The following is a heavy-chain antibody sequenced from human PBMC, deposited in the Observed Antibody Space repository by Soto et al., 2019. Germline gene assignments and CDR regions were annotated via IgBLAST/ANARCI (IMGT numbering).Heavy chain of an antibody. Sequence: QITLKESGPTLVKPTQTLTLTCTFSGFSLSTSGVVVGWIRQPPGKALEWLALVYWDDDKRHSPSLKSRLTSATDTSKNQVVMTSANMDAVDTATNYCTHLSGSITSCYFGLRGATFDPWGQGTLVTVSS. J-gene: IGHJ5*02. D-gene: IGHD2-2*01. CDR2: VYWDDDK. V-gene: IGHV2-5*02. CDR1: GFSLSTSGVV. CDR3: THLSGSITSCYFGLRGATFDP.